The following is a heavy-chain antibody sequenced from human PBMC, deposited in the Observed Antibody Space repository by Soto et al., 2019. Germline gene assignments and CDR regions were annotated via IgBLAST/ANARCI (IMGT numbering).Heavy chain of an antibody. CDR3: ARDNGTSY. CDR2: TNGDGSTT. CDR1: EFTFSNYW. Sequence: EVQLVESGGGLVQPGGSLRLSCVASEFTFSNYWMHWVRQAPGKGLEWVSRTNGDGSTTNSADSVKGRFAISRDNAKNMVYLPMNSLRVEDTAVYYCARDNGTSYWGQGTLVTVSS. J-gene: IGHJ4*02. V-gene: IGHV3-74*01.